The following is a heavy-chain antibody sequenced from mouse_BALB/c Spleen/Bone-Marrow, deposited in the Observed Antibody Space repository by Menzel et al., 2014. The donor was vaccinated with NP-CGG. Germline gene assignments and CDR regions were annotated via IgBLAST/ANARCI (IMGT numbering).Heavy chain of an antibody. V-gene: IGHV4-1*02. CDR2: INPDSSTI. D-gene: IGHD1-2*01. CDR3: ARPGYYGYQDV. Sequence: EVKLMESGGGLVQPGGSLKLSCAVSGFDLSRYWMTWVRQAPGKGLEWIGEINPDSSTINYTPSLKDKFIISRDNAKNTLYLQMSKVRSEDTALYYCARPGYYGYQDVWGAGTTVTVSS. CDR1: GFDLSRYW. J-gene: IGHJ1*01.